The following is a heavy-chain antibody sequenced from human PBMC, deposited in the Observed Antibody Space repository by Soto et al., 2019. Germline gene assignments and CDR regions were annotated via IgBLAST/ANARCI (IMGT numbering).Heavy chain of an antibody. CDR1: GFSFSNYW. D-gene: IGHD3-3*01. J-gene: IGHJ3*02. CDR2: IKQDGSEK. CDR3: ARDDTRKNDAVWSGQYNNDGFDI. V-gene: IGHV3-7*01. Sequence: EVQLVESGGGLVQPGGSLRLSCAASGFSFSNYWMSWVRQAPGKGLEWVANIKQDGSEKHYVDSVQGRFTISSDTAQSSLYLQMNTLRGEAKAVYYCARDDTRKNDAVWSGQYNNDGFDIWGQGRMVTGSS.